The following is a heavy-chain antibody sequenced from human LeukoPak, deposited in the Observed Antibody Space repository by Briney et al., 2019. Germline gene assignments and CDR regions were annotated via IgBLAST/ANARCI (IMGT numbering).Heavy chain of an antibody. CDR1: GGSISSYY. J-gene: IGHJ6*02. CDR2: INHSGST. Sequence: PSETLSLTCTVSGGSISSYYWSWIRQPPGKGLEWIGEINHSGSTNYNPSLKSRVTISVDTSKNQFSLKLSSVTAADTAVYYCARAAYYDFWSGTAPSPYYYYGMDVWGQGTTVTVSS. V-gene: IGHV4-34*01. D-gene: IGHD3-3*01. CDR3: ARAAYYDFWSGTAPSPYYYYGMDV.